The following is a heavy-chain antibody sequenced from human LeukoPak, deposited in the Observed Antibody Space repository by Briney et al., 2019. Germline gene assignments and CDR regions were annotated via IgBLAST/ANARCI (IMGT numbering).Heavy chain of an antibody. Sequence: GGFLRLSCSASGFTFSSYAMHWVRQAPGKGLEYVSAISSNGGSTYYADSVKGRFTISRDNSKNTLYLQMSSLRAEDTAVYYCVGEIAAAGTPYFDYWGQGTLVTVSS. D-gene: IGHD6-13*01. CDR1: GFTFSSYA. J-gene: IGHJ4*02. CDR3: VGEIAAAGTPYFDY. V-gene: IGHV3-64D*06. CDR2: ISSNGGST.